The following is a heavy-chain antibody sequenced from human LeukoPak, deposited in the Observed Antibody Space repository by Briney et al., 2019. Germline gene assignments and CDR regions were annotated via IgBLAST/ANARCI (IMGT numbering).Heavy chain of an antibody. CDR2: ISAYNGNT. Sequence: ASVKVSCKASGGTFSSYAISWVRQAPGQGLEWMGWISAYNGNTNYAQKLQGRVTMTTDTSTSTAYMELRSLRSDDTAVYYCARDSVVVPAATTGDYWGQGTLVTVSS. J-gene: IGHJ4*02. V-gene: IGHV1-18*01. D-gene: IGHD2-2*01. CDR1: GGTFSSYA. CDR3: ARDSVVVPAATTGDY.